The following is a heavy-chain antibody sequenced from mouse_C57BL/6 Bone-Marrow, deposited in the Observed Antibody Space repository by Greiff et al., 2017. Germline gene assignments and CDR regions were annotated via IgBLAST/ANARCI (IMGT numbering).Heavy chain of an antibody. V-gene: IGHV5-6*01. Sequence: EVKLVESGGDLVKPGGSLKLSCAASGFTFSSYGMSWVRQTPDKRLEWVATISSGGSYTCYPDCVKGRFTISRDNAKHTLYLQMSSLKSDDTAMYYWARPIDSSGYWFAYWGQGTLVTVSA. CDR1: GFTFSSYG. CDR2: ISSGGSYT. D-gene: IGHD3-2*02. CDR3: ARPIDSSGYWFAY. J-gene: IGHJ3*01.